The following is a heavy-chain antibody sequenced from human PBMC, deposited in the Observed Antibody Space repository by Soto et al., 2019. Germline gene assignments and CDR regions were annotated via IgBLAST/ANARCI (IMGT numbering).Heavy chain of an antibody. CDR1: GITISNYP. V-gene: IGHV3-23*01. D-gene: IGHD3-22*01. J-gene: IGHJ4*02. Sequence: EVQLLESGGGLVQPGGSLRLSCAASGITISNYPMSWVRQAPGKGLDWVSGISGSGDRTYYADSAKGRFTISKDISRNSLSLQLDRLGVEATAVYFCVKDDGGYPSTAPHWGQGTLVTVSS. CDR3: VKDDGGYPSTAPH. CDR2: ISGSGDRT.